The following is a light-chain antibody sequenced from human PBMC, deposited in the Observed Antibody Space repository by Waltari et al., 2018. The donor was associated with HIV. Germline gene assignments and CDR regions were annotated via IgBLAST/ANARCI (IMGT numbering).Light chain of an antibody. CDR2: WTS. CDR3: QQYYLTPLT. J-gene: IGKJ4*01. V-gene: IGKV4-1*01. CDR1: QSVLSSSKNKNC. Sequence: DIVMTQSPDSLAVSLGERATINCTSSQSVLSSSKNKNCLAWYQQKPGQPPKLLIYWTSTRESGVPDRFSGSGSGMDFTLTISSLQAEDVAVYYCQQYYLTPLTFGGGTKVVIK.